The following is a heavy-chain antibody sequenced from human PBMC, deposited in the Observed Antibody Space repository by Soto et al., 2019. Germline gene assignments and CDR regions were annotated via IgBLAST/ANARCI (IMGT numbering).Heavy chain of an antibody. CDR3: ARDQGEPAATYYYYCGMDV. CDR1: GYTFTSYG. CDR2: ISAYNGNT. J-gene: IGHJ6*02. V-gene: IGHV1-18*01. Sequence: QVQLVQSGAEVKKPGASVKVSCKASGYTFTSYGISWVRQAPGQGLEWMGWISAYNGNTNYAQKLQGRVTMTTDTSTSTAYMGLRSLRSDDTAVYYCARDQGEPAATYYYYCGMDVWGQGTTVTVSS. D-gene: IGHD2-2*01.